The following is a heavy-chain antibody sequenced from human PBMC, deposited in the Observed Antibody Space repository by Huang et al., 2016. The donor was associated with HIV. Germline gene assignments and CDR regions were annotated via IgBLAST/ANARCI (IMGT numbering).Heavy chain of an antibody. D-gene: IGHD2-2*01. CDR1: GFNFKNYW. Sequence: DEHLVESGGGLVQPGGSVTITCAVSGFNFKNYWMDWVRQAPGKGLRWVAKIRGDGSEKNYVDSVKCRFTIFRDNAKNLLYLQMKSLRAEDTSVYYCATNLQIVVVPPDMGYDAFDMWGQGTMVTVSS. J-gene: IGHJ3*02. CDR3: ATNLQIVVVPPDMGYDAFDM. V-gene: IGHV3-7*01. CDR2: IRGDGSEK.